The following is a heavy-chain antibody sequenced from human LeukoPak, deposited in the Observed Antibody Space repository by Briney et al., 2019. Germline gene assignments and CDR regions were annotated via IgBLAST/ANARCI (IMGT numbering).Heavy chain of an antibody. Sequence: SSETLSLTCTVSGGSISSYYWSWIRQPPGKGLEWIGFIYYSGSTNYNPSLKSRVTISVDTSKNQFSLKLSSVTAADTAVYYCARGYGSGNYPIDYWGQGTLVTVSS. CDR2: IYYSGST. V-gene: IGHV4-59*01. CDR1: GGSISSYY. CDR3: ARGYGSGNYPIDY. D-gene: IGHD3-10*01. J-gene: IGHJ4*02.